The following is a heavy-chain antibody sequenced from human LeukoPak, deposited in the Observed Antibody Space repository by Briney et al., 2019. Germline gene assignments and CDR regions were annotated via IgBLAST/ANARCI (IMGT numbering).Heavy chain of an antibody. D-gene: IGHD3-10*01. Sequence: SETLSLTCAVYGGSFSGYYWRWIRQPPGKGLEWIGEINHSGSTNYNPSLKSRFTLSVDTSKPQFSPKLSSVTAAATPVYYCARVRDPLKRGPFHYWGRGTLVTVSS. V-gene: IGHV4-34*01. CDR1: GGSFSGYY. J-gene: IGHJ4*02. CDR3: ARVRDPLKRGPFHY. CDR2: INHSGST.